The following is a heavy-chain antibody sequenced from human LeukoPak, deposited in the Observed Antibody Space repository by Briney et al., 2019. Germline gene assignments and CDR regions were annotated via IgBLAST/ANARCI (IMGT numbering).Heavy chain of an antibody. Sequence: SETLSLTCAVSGHSISSSDYYWGWIRQPPGKGLEWIGTIFHTGNTYYKSSLKSRVTISVDTSKNQFSLNLSSATAADTAMYYCARADYGDYFDAFDIWGQGTMVTVSS. D-gene: IGHD4-17*01. CDR3: ARADYGDYFDAFDI. CDR1: GHSISSSDYY. V-gene: IGHV4-39*01. J-gene: IGHJ3*02. CDR2: IFHTGNT.